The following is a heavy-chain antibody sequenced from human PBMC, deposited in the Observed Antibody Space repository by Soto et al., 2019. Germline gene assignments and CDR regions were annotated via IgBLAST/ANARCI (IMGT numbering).Heavy chain of an antibody. J-gene: IGHJ5*02. D-gene: IGHD2-2*01. CDR3: ARGSIVVVPAAYNWFDP. V-gene: IGHV4-34*01. CDR1: GGSFSGYY. CDR2: INHSGST. Sequence: ASETLSLTCAVYGGSFSGYYWGWIRQPPGKGLEWIGEINHSGSTNYNPSLKSRVTISVDTSKKPFSLKLSSVTAADTAVYYCARGSIVVVPAAYNWFDPWGQGTLVTVSS.